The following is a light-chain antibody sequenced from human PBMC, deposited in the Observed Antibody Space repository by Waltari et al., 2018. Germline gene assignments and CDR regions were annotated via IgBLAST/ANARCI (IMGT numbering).Light chain of an antibody. CDR1: QSINNW. V-gene: IGKV1-5*03. Sequence: CRASQSINNWLAWYQQKPGKAPKLLIYKTSTLESGVPSSFSGSGYGTEFTLTISSLQPDDFATYYCQQYNDNSTWTFGQGTKVEVK. J-gene: IGKJ1*01. CDR2: KTS. CDR3: QQYNDNSTWT.